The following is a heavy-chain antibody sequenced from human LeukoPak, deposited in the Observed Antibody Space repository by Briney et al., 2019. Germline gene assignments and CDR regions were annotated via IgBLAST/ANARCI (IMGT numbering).Heavy chain of an antibody. CDR3: ASRRESFDY. CDR2: ISSGSSTI. J-gene: IGHJ4*02. V-gene: IGHV3-48*02. CDR1: GFTFSTYS. Sequence: GGSLRLSYAASGFTFSTYSMNWVRQAPGKGLEWVSYISSGSSTIYYADSMKGRFTISRDNAKNSLYLQMNSLRDEDTAVYYCASRRESFDYWGQRTLVTVSS.